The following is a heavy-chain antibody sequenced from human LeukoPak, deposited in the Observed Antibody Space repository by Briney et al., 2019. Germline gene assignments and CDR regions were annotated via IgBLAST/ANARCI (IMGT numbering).Heavy chain of an antibody. V-gene: IGHV4-39*01. D-gene: IGHD6-6*01. CDR1: GVSISSSSYY. J-gene: IGHJ4*02. CDR3: ARLPGGGSSYFDY. CDR2: IYYSGCT. Sequence: SETLSLTCTVSGVSISSSSYYWGWIRQPPGKGLEWIGSIYYSGCTYYNPSLKSRVTISVDTSKNQFSLKLSSVTAADTAVYYCARLPGGGSSYFDYWGQGTLVTVSS.